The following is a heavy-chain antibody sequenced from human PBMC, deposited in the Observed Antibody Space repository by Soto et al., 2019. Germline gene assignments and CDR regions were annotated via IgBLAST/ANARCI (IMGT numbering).Heavy chain of an antibody. CDR2: IYYSGST. CDR3: ARHWMADTITMVRGVILNYWYFDL. V-gene: IGHV4-59*08. Sequence: QVQLQESGPGLVKPSETLSLTCTVSGGSISSYYWSWIRQPPGKGLEWIGYIYYSGSTNYNPSLKSRVTISVDTSKNQFSLKLSSVTAADTAVYYCARHWMADTITMVRGVILNYWYFDLWGRGTLVTVSS. J-gene: IGHJ2*01. D-gene: IGHD3-10*01. CDR1: GGSISSYY.